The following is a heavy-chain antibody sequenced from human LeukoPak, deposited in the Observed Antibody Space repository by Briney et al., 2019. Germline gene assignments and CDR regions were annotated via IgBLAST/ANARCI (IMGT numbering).Heavy chain of an antibody. J-gene: IGHJ5*02. D-gene: IGHD2-2*01. CDR1: GGSVSSSTYS. CDR3: ARGIESSTSWIDP. CDR2: IYYSGST. Sequence: PSETLSLTCTVSGGSVSSSTYSWGWVRQPPGKGLEWIGSIYYSGSTYYNPSLQSRVTISVDTSKNQFSLKLSSVTAADTAVYYCARGIESSTSWIDPWGQGTLVTVSS. V-gene: IGHV4-39*01.